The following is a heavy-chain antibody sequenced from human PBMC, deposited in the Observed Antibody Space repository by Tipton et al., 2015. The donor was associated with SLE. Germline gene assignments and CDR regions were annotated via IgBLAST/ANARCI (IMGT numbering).Heavy chain of an antibody. V-gene: IGHV1-2*02. CDR2: INPNSGGT. J-gene: IGHJ5*02. Sequence: QLVQSGPEVKKPGASMKISCKASGYTFSGHYMHWVRQAPGQGLEWMGWINPNSGGTNYAQNFQGRVTMTRDTSISTAYMELSRLRSDDTAVYYCARWREDWFDPWGQGTLVTVSS. CDR3: ARWREDWFDP. CDR1: GYTFSGHY. D-gene: IGHD3-3*01.